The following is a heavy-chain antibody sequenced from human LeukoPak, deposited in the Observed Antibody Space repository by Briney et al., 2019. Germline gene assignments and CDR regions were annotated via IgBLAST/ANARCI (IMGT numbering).Heavy chain of an antibody. Sequence: PGGSLRLSCAASGVAANNYVFDYMSWVRQAPGKALAWVSVIHRSGTAYYADSVRGRFIISRDTSENMLYLRMYSLRAEDSALYYCATSTSNKDFDYWGQGTLVTVSS. V-gene: IGHV3-53*05. CDR3: ATSTSNKDFDY. D-gene: IGHD2-2*01. CDR2: IHRSGTA. CDR1: GVAANNYVFDY. J-gene: IGHJ4*02.